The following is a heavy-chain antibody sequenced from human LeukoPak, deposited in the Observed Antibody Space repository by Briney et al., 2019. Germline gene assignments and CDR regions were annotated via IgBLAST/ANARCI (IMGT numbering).Heavy chain of an antibody. CDR1: GGSISSGGYS. Sequence: PSRTLSLTCAVSGGSISSGGYSWSWIRQPPGKGLEWIGYIYHSGSTYYNPSLKSRVTISVDRSKNQFSLKLSSVTAADTAVYYCAREGGEGYYFDYWGQGTLVTVSS. CDR2: IYHSGST. J-gene: IGHJ4*02. CDR3: AREGGEGYYFDY. D-gene: IGHD3-10*01. V-gene: IGHV4-30-2*01.